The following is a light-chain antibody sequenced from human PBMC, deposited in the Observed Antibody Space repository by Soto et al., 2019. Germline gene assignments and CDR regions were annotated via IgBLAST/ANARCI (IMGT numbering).Light chain of an antibody. Sequence: QSALTQPASVSGSPGQAITISCTGTSSDVGGYNYVSWYQQHPGKAPKLMIYEVSNRPSGVSDRFSGSKSGNTASLTISGLQAEDEADYYCTSYTRSSTPVFGNGTKVTVX. CDR3: TSYTRSSTPV. V-gene: IGLV2-14*01. CDR1: SSDVGGYNY. J-gene: IGLJ1*01. CDR2: EVS.